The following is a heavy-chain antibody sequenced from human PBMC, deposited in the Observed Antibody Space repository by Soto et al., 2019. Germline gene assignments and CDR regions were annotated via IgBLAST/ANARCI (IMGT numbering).Heavy chain of an antibody. Sequence: SETLSLTCTVSGGSISSYYWSWIRQPPGKGLEWIGYIYYSGSTNYNPSLKSRVTISVDTSKNQFSLKLSSVTAADTAVYYCARWFTLDCSGGSCYYISHAFLLWGPAKMVTVSS. CDR3: ARWFTLDCSGGSCYYISHAFLL. CDR1: GGSISSYY. J-gene: IGHJ3*01. CDR2: IYYSGST. V-gene: IGHV4-59*08. D-gene: IGHD2-15*01.